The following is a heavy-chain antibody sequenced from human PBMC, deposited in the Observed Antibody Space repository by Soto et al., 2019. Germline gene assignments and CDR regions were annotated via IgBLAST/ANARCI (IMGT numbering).Heavy chain of an antibody. CDR1: GFTFSDYY. CDR2: ISGSGITI. D-gene: IGHD4-17*01. V-gene: IGHV3-23*01. Sequence: DVQLLESGGDLVQPGGSLRLSCAASGFTFSDYYMSWVRQAPGKGLEWVSSISGSGITIYYADSVKGRFTISTDNSKNTLSLQMNSLRSEDTAVYYCARTRRVGAVTTEVEYWGQGTLVSVSS. J-gene: IGHJ4*02. CDR3: ARTRRVGAVTTEVEY.